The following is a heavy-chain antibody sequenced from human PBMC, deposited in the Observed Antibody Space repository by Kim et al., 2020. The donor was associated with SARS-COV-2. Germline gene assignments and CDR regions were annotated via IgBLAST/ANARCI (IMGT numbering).Heavy chain of an antibody. V-gene: IGHV3-53*01. CDR3: ARDRGGTGAVFDY. Sequence: YADSVKGRFTISRDNSKSTVYLQMTSLGVEDTAVYFCARDRGGTGAVFDYWGQGTLVTVSS. J-gene: IGHJ4*02. D-gene: IGHD3-16*01.